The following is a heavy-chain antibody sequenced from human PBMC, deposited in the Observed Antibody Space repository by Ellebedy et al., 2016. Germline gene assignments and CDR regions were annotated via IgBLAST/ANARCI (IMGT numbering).Heavy chain of an antibody. CDR3: ARDHSGRYFLGDWRFDP. Sequence: SETLSLXXTVSGGAISSGSYYWSWIRQPAGKGLQWIGRISSSGSTNYNPSLKSRATMSVDTSKNQFSLKLSSVTAADTAVYHCARDHSGRYFLGDWRFDPWGQGTLVTVSS. CDR2: ISSSGST. D-gene: IGHD1-26*01. CDR1: GGAISSGSYY. V-gene: IGHV4-61*02. J-gene: IGHJ5*02.